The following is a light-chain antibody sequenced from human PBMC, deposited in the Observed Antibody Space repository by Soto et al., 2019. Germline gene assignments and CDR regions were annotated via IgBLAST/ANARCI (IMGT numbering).Light chain of an antibody. Sequence: DIVMTQSPDSLAVSLGERATVNCKSSQSLFHNSVNKNYLAWYQQKPGQPPKLLIYWASTRESGVSDRFSGSGSGTDFTLTISSLQAEDVAVYYCQQYHTAPQTFGQGTKVQIK. J-gene: IGKJ1*01. V-gene: IGKV4-1*01. CDR3: QQYHTAPQT. CDR2: WAS. CDR1: QSLFHNSVNKNY.